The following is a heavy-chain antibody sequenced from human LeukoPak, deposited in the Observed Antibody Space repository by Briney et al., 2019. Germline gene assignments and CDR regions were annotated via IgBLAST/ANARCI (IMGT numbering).Heavy chain of an antibody. CDR3: AKDEGPGSSGYWGAFDI. D-gene: IGHD3-22*01. V-gene: IGHV3-9*01. CDR1: GFTFDDYA. CDR2: ISWNSGSI. J-gene: IGHJ3*02. Sequence: GGSLRLSCAASGFTFDDYAMHWVRQAPGKGLEWVSGISWNSGSIGYADSVKGRFTISRDNAKNSLYLQMNSLRAEDTALYYCAKDEGPGSSGYWGAFDIWGQGTMVTVSS.